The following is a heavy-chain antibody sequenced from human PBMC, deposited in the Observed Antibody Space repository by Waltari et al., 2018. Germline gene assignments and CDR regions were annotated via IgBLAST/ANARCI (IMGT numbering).Heavy chain of an antibody. CDR3: ARCGRGVDSSASCLDH. CDR2: VYYDGSTK. V-gene: IGHV3-33*01. J-gene: IGHJ4*02. D-gene: IGHD1-1*01. Sequence: QVQLVESGGGVVQPGRSLRLSCAASGFIFSNYGMHWVRQAPGKGREWVAVVYYDGSTKHYADSVKGRFTISRDNSKNTLNLEMNSLRAEDTAVYFCARCGRGVDSSASCLDHWGQGTLVTVSS. CDR1: GFIFSNYG.